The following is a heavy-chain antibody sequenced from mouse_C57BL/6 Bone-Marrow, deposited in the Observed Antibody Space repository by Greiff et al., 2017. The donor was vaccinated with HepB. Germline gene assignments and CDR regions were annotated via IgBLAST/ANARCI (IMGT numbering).Heavy chain of an antibody. V-gene: IGHV5-4*03. CDR1: GFTFSSYA. D-gene: IGHD1-1*01. J-gene: IGHJ4*01. CDR3: ARGLYGSSWDYAMDY. Sequence: EVMLVESGGGLVKPGGSLKLSCAASGFTFSSYAMSWVRQTPEKRLEWVATISDGGSYTYYPDNVKGRFTISRDNAKNNLYLQMSHLKSEDTAMYYCARGLYGSSWDYAMDYWGQGTSVTVSS. CDR2: ISDGGSYT.